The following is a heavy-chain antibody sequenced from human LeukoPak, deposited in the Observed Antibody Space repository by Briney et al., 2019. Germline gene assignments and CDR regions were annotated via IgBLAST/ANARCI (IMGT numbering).Heavy chain of an antibody. CDR2: IRIDGTT. Sequence: SETLSLTCTVSGGSISSYYWSWIRQPAGKGLEWIGRIRIDGTTNYNPSLKSRLTISVDTSRNQFSLNLNSVTAADTAVYYCVRMGQLPGGWFDPWGQGTLVTVSS. CDR1: GGSISSYY. V-gene: IGHV4-4*07. J-gene: IGHJ5*02. CDR3: VRMGQLPGGWFDP. D-gene: IGHD2-2*01.